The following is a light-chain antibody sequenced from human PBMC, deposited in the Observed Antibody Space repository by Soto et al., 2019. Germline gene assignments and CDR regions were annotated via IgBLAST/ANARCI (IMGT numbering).Light chain of an antibody. CDR2: AAS. Sequence: DIQMTQSPSSLSASVGDRVTITCRASQGISNFLAWYQQKPGKVPKLLISAASTLQSGVPSRFSGSGSGTDFTLTITSLQLEDAATYCCRKYIRVITFGQGTRLEIK. J-gene: IGKJ5*01. CDR3: RKYIRVIT. V-gene: IGKV1-27*01. CDR1: QGISNF.